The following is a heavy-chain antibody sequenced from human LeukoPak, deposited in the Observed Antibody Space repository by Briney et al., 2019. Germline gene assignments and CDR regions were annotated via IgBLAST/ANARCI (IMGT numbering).Heavy chain of an antibody. CDR1: GGSFSGYY. CDR2: INHSGST. V-gene: IGHV4-34*01. J-gene: IGHJ4*02. Sequence: KPSETLSLTCAVYGGSFSGYYWSWIHQPPGKGLEWIGEINHSGSTNYNPSLKSRVTISVDTSKNQFSLKLSSVTAADTAVYYCARDYDFWSGYYAPFDYWGQGTLVTVSS. CDR3: ARDYDFWSGYYAPFDY. D-gene: IGHD3-3*01.